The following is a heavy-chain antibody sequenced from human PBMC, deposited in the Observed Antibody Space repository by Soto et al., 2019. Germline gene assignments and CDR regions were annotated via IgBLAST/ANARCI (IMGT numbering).Heavy chain of an antibody. D-gene: IGHD5-12*01. V-gene: IGHV3-73*02. CDR2: IRSKANSYAT. Sequence: VQLVESGGGLVQPGGSLKLSCAASGFTFSGSAMHWVRQASGKGLEWVGRIRSKANSYATAYAASVKGRFTISRDDSKNTAYLQMNSLKTEDTAVYYCTRHKSDIVATINYGMDVWGQGTTVTVSS. CDR3: TRHKSDIVATINYGMDV. J-gene: IGHJ6*02. CDR1: GFTFSGSA.